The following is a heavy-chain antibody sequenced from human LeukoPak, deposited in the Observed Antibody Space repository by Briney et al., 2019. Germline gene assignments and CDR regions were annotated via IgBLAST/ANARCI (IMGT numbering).Heavy chain of an antibody. Sequence: GGSLRLSCAASGFTFSSYSMNWVRQAPGKGLEWVSFISSSSNYIYYADSLKGRFTISRDNAKNSLYLQMNSLRVEDTAVYYCARISSSWSEIDYWGQGTLVTVSS. CDR3: ARISSSWSEIDY. D-gene: IGHD6-13*01. CDR1: GFTFSSYS. CDR2: ISSSSNYI. J-gene: IGHJ4*02. V-gene: IGHV3-21*01.